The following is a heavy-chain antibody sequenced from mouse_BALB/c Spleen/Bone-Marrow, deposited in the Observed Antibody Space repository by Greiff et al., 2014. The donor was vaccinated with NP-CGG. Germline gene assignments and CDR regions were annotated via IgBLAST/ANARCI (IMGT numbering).Heavy chain of an antibody. D-gene: IGHD1-2*01. V-gene: IGHV5-17*02. CDR3: AREKDYYGHWYFDV. CDR2: ISSGSSTI. J-gene: IGHJ1*01. Sequence: VKLVESGGGLVQPGGSRKLSCAASGFTFSSFGMHWVRQAPEKGLEWVAYISSGSSTIYYADTVKGRFTISRDNPKNTLFLQMTSLRSEDTAMYYCAREKDYYGHWYFDVWGAGTTVTVSS. CDR1: GFTFSSFG.